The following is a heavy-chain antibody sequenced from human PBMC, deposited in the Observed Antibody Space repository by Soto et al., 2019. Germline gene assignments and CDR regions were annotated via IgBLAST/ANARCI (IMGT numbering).Heavy chain of an antibody. V-gene: IGHV3-23*01. CDR3: AKILHNYYYNVIDV. D-gene: IGHD4-4*01. CDR1: GFTFSNSG. Sequence: EVQLLESGGDLVQPGGSLRLVCAASGFTFSNSGMRWVRQAPGQGLEWVSSIGPSGNTYYSDAVKRRSTISRDISKNTLFLQMDSLRAEDTATYYYAKILHNYYYNVIDVWGQGTTVTVSS. J-gene: IGHJ6*02. CDR2: SIGPSGNT.